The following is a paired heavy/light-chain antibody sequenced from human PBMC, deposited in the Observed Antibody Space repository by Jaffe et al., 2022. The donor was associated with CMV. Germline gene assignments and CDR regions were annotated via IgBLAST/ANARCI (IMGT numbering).Light chain of an antibody. J-gene: IGKJ3*01. CDR3: QQLGT. V-gene: IGKV1-9*01. CDR1: QGISSY. Sequence: DIQLTQSPSFLSASVGDRVTITCRASQGISSYLAWYQQKPGKAPKLLIYAASTLQSGVPSRFSGSGSGTEFTLTISSLQPEDFATYYCQQLGTFGPGTKVDIK. CDR2: AAS.
Heavy chain of an antibody. J-gene: IGHJ5*02. CDR1: GGSISSYY. CDR3: ARDHSGDFWSGYYTRWFDP. CDR2: IYYSGST. V-gene: IGHV4-59*01. Sequence: QVQLQESGPGLVKPSETLSLTCTVSGGSISSYYWSWIRQPPGKGLEWIGYIYYSGSTNYNPSLKSRVTISVDTSKNQFSLKLSSVTAADTAVYYCARDHSGDFWSGYYTRWFDPWGQGTLVTVSS. D-gene: IGHD3-3*01.